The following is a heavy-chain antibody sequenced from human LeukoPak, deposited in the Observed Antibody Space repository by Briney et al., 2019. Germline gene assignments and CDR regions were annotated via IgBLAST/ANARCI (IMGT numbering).Heavy chain of an antibody. CDR1: GGSMSGYY. D-gene: IGHD6-13*01. J-gene: IGHJ6*03. CDR3: ARDIKQQHYYYYMDV. CDR2: FYTRGST. Sequence: PSETLSLTCTVSGGSMSGYYWSWIRQTAGKGLEWIGRFYTRGSTNYNPSFKSRVTMSADTSEKQFSLKLTSVTAADTAVYYCARDIKQQHYYYYMDVWGKGTTVIVSS. V-gene: IGHV4-4*07.